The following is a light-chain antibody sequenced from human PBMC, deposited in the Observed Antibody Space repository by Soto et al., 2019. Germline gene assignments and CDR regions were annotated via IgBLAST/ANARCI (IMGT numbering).Light chain of an antibody. V-gene: IGKV3-20*01. J-gene: IGKJ1*01. Sequence: EIVLTQSPGTLSLSPGERASLSCRADQSVNSVYLAWYQHKPGQAPRLLIYGASDRATGIPDRFSGSGSGTDFTLTISRLEPEDFAVYYCLGYDSAPTWTFGQGTRVEIK. CDR3: LGYDSAPTWT. CDR1: QSVNSVY. CDR2: GAS.